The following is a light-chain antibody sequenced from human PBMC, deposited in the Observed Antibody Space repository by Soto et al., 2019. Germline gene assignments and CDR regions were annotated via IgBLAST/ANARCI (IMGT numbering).Light chain of an antibody. J-gene: IGKJ3*01. V-gene: IGKV3-20*01. CDR1: QSISSSY. CDR2: GAY. Sequence: EIVLTQSQGTLSVSPGERVTLSCRASQSISSSYLDWYQQRPGQAPWLLIFGAYYRATGLPDRFSGSGSGTDFTLTISKLEPEDFAVYYCQQYNSSPPEFTFGPGTKVDSK. CDR3: QQYNSSPPEFT.